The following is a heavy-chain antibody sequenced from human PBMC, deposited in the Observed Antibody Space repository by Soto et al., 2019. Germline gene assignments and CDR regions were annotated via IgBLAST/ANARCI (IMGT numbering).Heavy chain of an antibody. CDR2: IDWDDDK. Sequence: SGPTLVNPTQTLTLTCTFSGFSLSTSGMRVSWIRQPPGKALEWLARIDWDDDKFYSTSLKTRLNIYKDTYKNQMDLKKTNMEPLDTATYYCARSSVASGNTYYYYYGMDVWGQGT. J-gene: IGHJ6*02. CDR3: ARSSVASGNTYYYYYGMDV. CDR1: GFSLSTSGMR. V-gene: IGHV2-70*04. D-gene: IGHD6-19*01.